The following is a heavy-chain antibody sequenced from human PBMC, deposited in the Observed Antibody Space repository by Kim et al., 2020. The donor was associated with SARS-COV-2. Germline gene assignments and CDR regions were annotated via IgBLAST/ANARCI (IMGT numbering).Heavy chain of an antibody. CDR1: GFTFSSYS. V-gene: IGHV3-21*01. CDR3: ARSSLAAAGPRTKYYYYGMDV. CDR2: ISSSGSSI. Sequence: GGSLRLSCAASGFTFSSYSMNWVRQAPGKGLEWVSSISSSGSSIYYAASVKGRFTISRDNAKNSPYLQMNSLRAEDTAVYYCARSSLAAAGPRTKYYYYGMDVWGQGTTVTVSS. D-gene: IGHD6-13*01. J-gene: IGHJ6*02.